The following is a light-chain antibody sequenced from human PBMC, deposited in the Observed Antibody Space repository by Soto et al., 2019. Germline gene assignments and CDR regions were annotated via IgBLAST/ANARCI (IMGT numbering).Light chain of an antibody. J-gene: IGLJ1*01. Sequence: QSALTQPASVSGSPGQSITISCTGTSSDVGGYNYVSWFQHHPGKAPKLIIYEVSYRPSGVSNRFSGSKSGDTASLTISGLQAEDEADYYCSSFTNTITRYAFGTGTKLTFL. CDR2: EVS. CDR3: SSFTNTITRYA. CDR1: SSDVGGYNY. V-gene: IGLV2-14*01.